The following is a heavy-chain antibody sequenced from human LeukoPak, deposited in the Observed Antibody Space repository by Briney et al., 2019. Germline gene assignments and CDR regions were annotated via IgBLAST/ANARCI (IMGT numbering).Heavy chain of an antibody. D-gene: IGHD3-3*01. CDR3: ARQNYYDFWSGYSIFDY. CDR2: IYNSGST. V-gene: IGHV4-39*01. CDR1: GGSISSSSYY. J-gene: IGHJ4*02. Sequence: SESLSLTCTVSGGSISSSSYYWGWIRQPPGKGLEWIGNIYNSGSTYYNPSLKSRVTISIDTSKNQFSLRLSSVTAADTAVYYCARQNYYDFWSGYSIFDYWGQGTLVTVSS.